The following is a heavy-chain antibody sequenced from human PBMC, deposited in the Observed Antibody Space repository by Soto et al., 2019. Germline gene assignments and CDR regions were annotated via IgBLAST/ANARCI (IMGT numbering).Heavy chain of an antibody. V-gene: IGHV1-69*01. CDR2: IIPMFGIG. CDR1: GGSFSKYG. CDR3: ARGYRENDFYAMDV. J-gene: IGHJ6*02. D-gene: IGHD1-1*01. Sequence: QVQLVQSGAEVKMPGSSVRVSCKASGGSFSKYGISWVRQAPGQGLEWMGGIIPMFGIGNYAEKFLGRVTITADESTSTSHMELSSLRSEATAVYFCARGYRENDFYAMDVWGQGTTVTVSS.